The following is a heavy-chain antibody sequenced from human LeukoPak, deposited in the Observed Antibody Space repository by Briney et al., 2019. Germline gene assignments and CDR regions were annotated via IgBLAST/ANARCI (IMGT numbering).Heavy chain of an antibody. J-gene: IGHJ4*02. CDR2: IYYSGST. V-gene: IGHV4-39*07. D-gene: IGHD5-18*01. CDR1: GGSISSSSYY. CDR3: AILVDTAMVPYYFDY. Sequence: KTSETLSLTCTVSGGSISSSSYYWGWIRQPPGKGLEWIGSIYYSGSTYYNPSLKSRVTISVDKSKNQFSLKLSSVTAADTAVYYCAILVDTAMVPYYFDYWGQGTLVTVSS.